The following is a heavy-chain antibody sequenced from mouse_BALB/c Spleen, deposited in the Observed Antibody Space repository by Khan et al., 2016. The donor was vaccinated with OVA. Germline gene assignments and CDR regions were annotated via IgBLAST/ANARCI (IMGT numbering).Heavy chain of an antibody. CDR3: TRGAFCYSRGKNAWFAY. J-gene: IGHJ3*01. Sequence: QIQLVQSGPELKKPGETVKISCKASGYIFTNYGMHWVKQAPGQGLKWMGWINTYTGEPTYADDFRGRFAFSLETSASTAYLQLNNLTYEDTATYFCTRGAFCYSRGKNAWFAYWGQGTLVTVSA. V-gene: IGHV9-3-1*01. CDR1: GYIFTNYG. D-gene: IGHD1-1*01. CDR2: INTYTGEP.